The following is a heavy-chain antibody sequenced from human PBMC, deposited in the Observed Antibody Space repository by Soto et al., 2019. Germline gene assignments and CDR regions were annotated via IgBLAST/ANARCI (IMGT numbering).Heavy chain of an antibody. CDR1: GYNFNSDT. D-gene: IGHD1-26*01. V-gene: IGHV1-18*01. CDR2: ISDYNGNT. J-gene: IGHJ5*02. CDR3: ARVVGALVHWFDP. Sequence: QVQLVQSGAEVKKPGASVKVSCKASGYNFNSDTISWVRQAPGPGLEWMGGISDYNGNTNYAQKPQHRVTMTTDTSTSTAYMELRSLRSDDTAVYHCARVVGALVHWFDPWGQGTLVTVSS.